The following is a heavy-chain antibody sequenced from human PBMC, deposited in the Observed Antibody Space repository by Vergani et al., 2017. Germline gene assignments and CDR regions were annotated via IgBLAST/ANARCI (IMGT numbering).Heavy chain of an antibody. CDR1: DSSIMTNPY. CDR3: AGHRGSGGFFPSSYFYGMDV. V-gene: IGHV4-38-2*01. Sequence: QVQLQESGPGLVKPSETLTLTCDVSDSSIMTNPYWGWFRQSPGKGLEWIGCIHHSGDTHYNSSLKSRVPISIVSSSKFSLSLTSVTAADTAIYYCAGHRGSGGFFPSSYFYGMDVWGHGTTVTVSS. J-gene: IGHJ6*02. CDR2: IHHSGDT. D-gene: IGHD3-10*01.